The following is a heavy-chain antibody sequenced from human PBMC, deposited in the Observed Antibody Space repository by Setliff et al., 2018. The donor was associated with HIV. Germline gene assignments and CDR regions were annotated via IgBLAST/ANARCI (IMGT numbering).Heavy chain of an antibody. CDR2: VFYTGFA. D-gene: IGHD5-12*01. CDR3: ARQMPIPGIAITPVDY. CDR1: GDSIRGYY. Sequence: PSETLSLTCTVSGDSIRGYYWSWIRQPPGKGLEWMGYVFYTGFAAYNPSLESRLTISVDTSKSQFSLTLTSVTAADTAVYYCARQMPIPGIAITPVDYWGQGALVTVSS. V-gene: IGHV4-59*08. J-gene: IGHJ4*02.